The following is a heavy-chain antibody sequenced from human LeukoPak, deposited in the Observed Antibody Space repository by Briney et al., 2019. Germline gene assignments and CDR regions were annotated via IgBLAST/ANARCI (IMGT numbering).Heavy chain of an antibody. D-gene: IGHD5-18*01. CDR3: ARGGLWSSSGLDY. Sequence: SETLSLTCTVSGGSISSYYWSWIRQPPGKGLEWIGYIYYSGSTNYNPSLKSRVAISVDTSKNQFSLKLSSVTAADTAVYYCARGGLWSSSGLDYWGQGTLVTVSS. CDR1: GGSISSYY. J-gene: IGHJ4*02. V-gene: IGHV4-59*01. CDR2: IYYSGST.